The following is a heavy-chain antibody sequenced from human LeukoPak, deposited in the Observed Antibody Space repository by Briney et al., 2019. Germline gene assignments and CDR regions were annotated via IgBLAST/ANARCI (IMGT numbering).Heavy chain of an antibody. CDR1: GFTFSSNA. V-gene: IGHV3-30*04. CDR3: ARDNSSSWYHSHY. D-gene: IGHD6-13*01. CDR2: ISFDGSNK. J-gene: IGHJ4*02. Sequence: GGSLRLSCAASGFTFSSNAMHWVRQAPGKGLEWVAVISFDGSNKYYADSVKGRFTISRDTSKNTLYLQMNSLRAEDTAVYYCARDNSSSWYHSHYWGQGTLVTVSS.